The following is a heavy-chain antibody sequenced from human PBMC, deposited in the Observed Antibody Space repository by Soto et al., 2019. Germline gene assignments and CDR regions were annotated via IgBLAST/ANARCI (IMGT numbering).Heavy chain of an antibody. CDR3: ARDDTWIQLWYFDY. Sequence: GGSLRLSCAASGFTFSSYAMHWVRQAPGKGLEWVAVISYDGSNKYYADSEKGRFTISRDNSKNTLYLQMNSLRAEDTAVYYCARDDTWIQLWYFDYWGQGTLVTVSS. D-gene: IGHD5-18*01. CDR1: GFTFSSYA. V-gene: IGHV3-30-3*01. CDR2: ISYDGSNK. J-gene: IGHJ4*02.